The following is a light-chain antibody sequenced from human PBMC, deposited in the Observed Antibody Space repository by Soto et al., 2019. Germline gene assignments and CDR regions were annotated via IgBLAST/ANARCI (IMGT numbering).Light chain of an antibody. CDR3: HQYNRFPRT. J-gene: IGKJ1*01. CDR1: QPLNNN. V-gene: IGKV3-15*01. CDR2: GAS. Sequence: EIVMTQSPATLSVSPGDRATLSCRAGQPLNNNVAWYQHKPGQAPRLLIYGASTRATGISARFSGSGSGTEFTLTISSLQSEDFATYYCHQYNRFPRTFGQGTKVEIK.